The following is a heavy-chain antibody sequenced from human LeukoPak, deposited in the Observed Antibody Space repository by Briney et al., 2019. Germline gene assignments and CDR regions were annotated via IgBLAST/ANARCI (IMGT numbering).Heavy chain of an antibody. Sequence: GASVKVSCKASGYTFTSYDINWVRQATGQELKWMGWMNPNSGNTVYAQKFQGRVTMTRNTSISTAYMELSSLRSDDTAVYYCASDYYGSGSSAYNWFDPWGQGTLVTVSS. CDR2: MNPNSGNT. CDR3: ASDYYGSGSSAYNWFDP. J-gene: IGHJ5*02. V-gene: IGHV1-8*01. CDR1: GYTFTSYD. D-gene: IGHD3-10*01.